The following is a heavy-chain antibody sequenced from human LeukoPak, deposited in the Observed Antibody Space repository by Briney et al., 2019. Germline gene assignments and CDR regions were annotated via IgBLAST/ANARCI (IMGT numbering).Heavy chain of an antibody. V-gene: IGHV4-30-2*01. CDR2: IYHSGST. D-gene: IGHD3-10*01. CDR3: ARDVRDGFGELFD. CDR1: GGSISSGGYS. Sequence: PSQTLSLTCAVSGGSISSGGYSWSWIRQPPGKGLEWIGYIYHSGSTYYNPSLKSRVTISVDRSKNQFSLKLSSVTAADTAVYYCARDVRDGFGELFDWGQGTLVTVSS. J-gene: IGHJ1*01.